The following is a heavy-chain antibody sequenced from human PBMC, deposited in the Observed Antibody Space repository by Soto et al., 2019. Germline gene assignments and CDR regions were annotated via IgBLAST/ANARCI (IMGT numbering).Heavy chain of an antibody. V-gene: IGHV3-74*01. CDR3: ARGKTNVYALDV. CDR2: IKGDGSST. J-gene: IGHJ6*02. Sequence: EVQLVESGGDLVQPGGSLRLSCAASGFTFSSYWMHWVRQAPGKELVWVSRIKGDGSSTNSADSLQGRFTISRDNAKSTLYLQINSLRAEDTVVYYCARGKTNVYALDVWGQGTAVTVSS. CDR1: GFTFSSYW.